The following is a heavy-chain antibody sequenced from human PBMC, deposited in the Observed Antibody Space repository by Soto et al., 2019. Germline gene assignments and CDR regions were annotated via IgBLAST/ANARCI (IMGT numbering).Heavy chain of an antibody. V-gene: IGHV4-59*01. D-gene: IGHD5-12*01. J-gene: IGHJ3*02. CDR3: ARERAYSGYLYAFDI. Sequence: SEALSLTCTVSGGSISSYYWSWIRQPPGKGLEWIGYIYYSGSTNYNPSLKSRVTISVDTSKNQFSLKLSSVTAADTAVYYCARERAYSGYLYAFDIWGQGTMVTVS. CDR1: GGSISSYY. CDR2: IYYSGST.